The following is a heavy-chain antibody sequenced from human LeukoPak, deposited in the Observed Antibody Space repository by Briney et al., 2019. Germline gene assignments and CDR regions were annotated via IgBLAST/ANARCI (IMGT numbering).Heavy chain of an antibody. D-gene: IGHD2-2*01. CDR1: GFTFSSYS. Sequence: GGFLRLSCAASGFTFSSYSMNWVRQAPGKGLEWVSSISSSSSYIYYADSVKGRFTISRDNAKNSLYLQMNSLRAEDTAVYYCARDRDYIVVVPAAMYSWFDPWGQGTLVTVSS. V-gene: IGHV3-21*01. CDR3: ARDRDYIVVVPAAMYSWFDP. CDR2: ISSSSSYI. J-gene: IGHJ5*02.